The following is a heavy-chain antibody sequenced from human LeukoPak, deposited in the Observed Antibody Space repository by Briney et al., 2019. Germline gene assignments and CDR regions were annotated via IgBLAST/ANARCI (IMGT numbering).Heavy chain of an antibody. Sequence: GASVKVSCKASGYTFTSYGISWVRQAPGQGLEWMGWISAYNGNTNYAQKLQGRVTMTTDTSTSTAYMELRSLRSDDTAVYYCARVGGEFWGGSYYGDMNYFDYWGQGTLVTVSS. CDR3: ARVGGEFWGGSYYGDMNYFDY. CDR2: ISAYNGNT. V-gene: IGHV1-18*01. J-gene: IGHJ4*02. D-gene: IGHD1-26*01. CDR1: GYTFTSYG.